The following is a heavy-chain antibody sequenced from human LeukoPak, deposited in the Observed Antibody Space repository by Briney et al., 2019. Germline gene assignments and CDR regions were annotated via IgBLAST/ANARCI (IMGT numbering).Heavy chain of an antibody. J-gene: IGHJ4*02. D-gene: IGHD3-16*01. CDR1: GFTFSSYA. CDR3: ARRGDYFPFDY. V-gene: IGHV3-23*01. CDR2: ISGSGGST. Sequence: GGSLRLSCAASGFTFSSYAMSWVRQAPGKGLEWVSAISGSGGSTYYADSVKGRFTISRDKSKNTLYLQMNSLRAEDTAVYYCARRGDYFPFDYWGQGILVTVSS.